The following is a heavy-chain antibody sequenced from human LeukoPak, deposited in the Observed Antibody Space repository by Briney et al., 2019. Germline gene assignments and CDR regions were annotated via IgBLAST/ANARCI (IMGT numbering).Heavy chain of an antibody. J-gene: IGHJ4*02. D-gene: IGHD4-23*01. Sequence: TSETLSLTCTVSGGSISSSSYYWGWIRQPPGKGLEWIGSIYYSGSTYYNPSLKSRVTISVDTSKNQFSLKLSSVTAADTAVYYCARRHDYGGNTFDYWSQGTLVTVSS. CDR1: GGSISSSSYY. V-gene: IGHV4-39*01. CDR3: ARRHDYGGNTFDY. CDR2: IYYSGST.